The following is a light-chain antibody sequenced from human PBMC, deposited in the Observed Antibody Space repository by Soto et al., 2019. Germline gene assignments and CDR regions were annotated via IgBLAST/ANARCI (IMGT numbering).Light chain of an antibody. CDR1: SSDVGGYNF. V-gene: IGLV2-14*01. CDR2: EVS. CDR3: SSYTRTTTFVV. J-gene: IGLJ3*02. Sequence: QSALTQPASVSGSPGQSIAISCTGTSSDVGGYNFVSWYQQHPDKAPKLMIYEVSNRPSGVSNRFSGSKFGNTASLSISGLQADDEADYYCSSYTRTTTFVVFGGGTKLTVL.